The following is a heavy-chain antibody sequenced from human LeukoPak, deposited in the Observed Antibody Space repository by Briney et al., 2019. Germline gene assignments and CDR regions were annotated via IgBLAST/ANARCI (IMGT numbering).Heavy chain of an antibody. D-gene: IGHD6-19*01. CDR3: AKSDEWLIHGDY. J-gene: IGHJ4*02. Sequence: GRSLRLSCAASGFTFSSYAMHWVRQAPGKGLEWVAVISYDGSNKYYADSVKGRFTISRDNSKNTLYLQMNSLRAEDTAVYYCAKSDEWLIHGDYWGQGTLVTVSS. CDR2: ISYDGSNK. CDR1: GFTFSSYA. V-gene: IGHV3-30-3*01.